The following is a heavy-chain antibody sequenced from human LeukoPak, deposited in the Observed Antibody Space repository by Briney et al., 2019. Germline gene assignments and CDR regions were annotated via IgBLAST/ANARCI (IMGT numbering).Heavy chain of an antibody. Sequence: SETLSLTCSVSGGSISSSNYYWGWIRQPPGKGLEWTGTIYYSGSTYYNPSLKSRVIISVDTSKNQFSLKLSSVTAADTAVYYCARGVVAAPQTFDYWGQGTLVAVSS. D-gene: IGHD2-15*01. CDR1: GGSISSSNYY. CDR2: IYYSGST. J-gene: IGHJ4*02. CDR3: ARGVVAAPQTFDY. V-gene: IGHV4-39*07.